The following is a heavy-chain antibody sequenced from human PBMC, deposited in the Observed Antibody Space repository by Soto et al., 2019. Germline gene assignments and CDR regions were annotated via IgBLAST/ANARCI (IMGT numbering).Heavy chain of an antibody. CDR3: AAGGYYYYGMDV. D-gene: IGHD3-16*01. CDR1: GFIFSSSA. Sequence: QMQLVQSGPEVKKPGTSVKVSCKASGFIFSSSAMQWVRQARGQRLEWIGWIVVGSGNTNYAQKFQERVTITRDMYTSTAYMELSSLRSEDTAVYYCAAGGYYYYGMDVWGQGTTVTVSS. J-gene: IGHJ6*02. CDR2: IVVGSGNT. V-gene: IGHV1-58*02.